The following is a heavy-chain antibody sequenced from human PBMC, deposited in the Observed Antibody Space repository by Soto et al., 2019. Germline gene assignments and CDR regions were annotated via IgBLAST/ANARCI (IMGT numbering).Heavy chain of an antibody. CDR1: GFTFSSYS. CDR3: ARQISGSWYLRVYWYFDL. CDR2: ISSSSSTI. J-gene: IGHJ2*01. Sequence: EVQLVESGGGLVQPGGSLRLSCAASGFTFSSYSMNWVRQAPGKGLECVSYISSSSSTIYYADSVKGRLTISRDNAKNSMYLQMNSLRDEDTAVYYCARQISGSWYLRVYWYFDLWGRGTLVTVSS. V-gene: IGHV3-48*02. D-gene: IGHD6-13*01.